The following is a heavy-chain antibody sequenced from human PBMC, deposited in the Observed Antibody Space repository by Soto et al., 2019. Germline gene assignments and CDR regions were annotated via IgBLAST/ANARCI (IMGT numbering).Heavy chain of an antibody. CDR2: IYYSGST. V-gene: IGHV4-59*08. CDR1: GGSISSYY. CDR3: ARTRVGFAY. J-gene: IGHJ4*02. Sequence: PSETLSLTCTVSGGSISSYYWSWIRQPPGKGLEWIGYIYYSGSTNYNPSLKSRVTISVDTSKNQFSLKLSSVTAADTAVYYCARTRVGFAYWGQGTLVTVSS. D-gene: IGHD3-3*01.